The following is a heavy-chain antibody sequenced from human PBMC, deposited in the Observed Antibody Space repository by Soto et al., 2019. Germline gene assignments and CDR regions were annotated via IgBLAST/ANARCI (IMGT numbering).Heavy chain of an antibody. V-gene: IGHV4-34*01. CDR2: INHSGST. CDR1: GGSFSGYY. D-gene: IGHD4-17*01. Sequence: QVQLQQWGAGLLKPSETLSLTCAVYGGSFSGYYWSWIRQPPGKGLEWIGEINHSGSTNYNPSLKSRVTISVETSKNQFSLKLSSVTAADTAVYYCARGSTVTTPYYSYYMDVWGKGTTVTVSS. J-gene: IGHJ6*03. CDR3: ARGSTVTTPYYSYYMDV.